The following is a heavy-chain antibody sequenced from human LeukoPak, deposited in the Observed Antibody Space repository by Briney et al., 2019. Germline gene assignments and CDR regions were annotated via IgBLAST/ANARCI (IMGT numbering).Heavy chain of an antibody. V-gene: IGHV1-2*04. J-gene: IGHJ3*02. CDR3: ARVRNIYYGSGVAAFDI. CDR2: INPNSGGT. CDR1: GYTFTGYY. D-gene: IGHD3-10*01. Sequence: ASVKVSCKASGYTFTGYYMHWVRQAPGQGLEWMGWINPNSGGTNYAQKFQGWVTMTRDTSISTAYMELSRLRSDDTAVYYCARVRNIYYGSGVAAFDIWGQGTMVTVSS.